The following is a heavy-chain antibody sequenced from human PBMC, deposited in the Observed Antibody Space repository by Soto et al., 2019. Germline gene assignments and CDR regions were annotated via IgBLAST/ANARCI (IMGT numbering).Heavy chain of an antibody. Sequence: GESLKISCAASGFTFSSYAMSWVRQAPGKGLEWVSAISGSGGSTYYADSVKGRFTISRDNSKNTLYLQMNSLRAEDTAVYYCAKDHLYYYDSSGYPFDYWGQGTLVTVSS. D-gene: IGHD3-22*01. J-gene: IGHJ4*02. CDR1: GFTFSSYA. V-gene: IGHV3-23*01. CDR2: ISGSGGST. CDR3: AKDHLYYYDSSGYPFDY.